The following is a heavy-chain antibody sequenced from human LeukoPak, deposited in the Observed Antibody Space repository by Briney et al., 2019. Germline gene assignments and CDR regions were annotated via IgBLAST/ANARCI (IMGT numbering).Heavy chain of an antibody. CDR3: ARPLKRITMVRGAHYGMDV. V-gene: IGHV4-30-4*01. J-gene: IGHJ6*02. CDR2: IYYSGST. D-gene: IGHD3-10*01. Sequence: PSETLSLTCTVSGGSISSGDYYWSWIRQPPGKGLEWIGYIYYSGSTYYNPSLKSRVTISVDTSKNQFSLKLSSVTAADTAVYYCARPLKRITMVRGAHYGMDVWGQGTTVTVSS. CDR1: GGSISSGDYY.